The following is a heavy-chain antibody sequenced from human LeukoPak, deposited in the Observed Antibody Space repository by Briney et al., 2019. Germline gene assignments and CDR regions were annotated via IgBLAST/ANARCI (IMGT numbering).Heavy chain of an antibody. J-gene: IGHJ4*02. CDR3: ARGGLGRLTYYYDSSGYYLAY. D-gene: IGHD3-22*01. V-gene: IGHV4-59*01. CDR1: GGSISSYY. Sequence: SETLSLTCTVSGGSISSYYWSWIRQPPGKGLEWIGYIYYSGSTNYNPSLKSRVTISVDTSKNQFSLKLSSVTAADTAVYYCARGGLGRLTYYYDSSGYYLAYWGQGTLVTASS. CDR2: IYYSGST.